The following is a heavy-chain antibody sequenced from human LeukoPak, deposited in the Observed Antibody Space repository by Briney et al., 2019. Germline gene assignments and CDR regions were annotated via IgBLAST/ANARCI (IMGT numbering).Heavy chain of an antibody. V-gene: IGHV4-30-2*01. J-gene: IGHJ4*02. CDR2: IYHSGST. Sequence: SQTLSLTCAVSGGSISSGGYSWSWIRQPPGKGLEWIGYIYHSGSTYYNPSLKSRVTISVDRSKNQFSLKLSSVTAADMAVYYCARVSGLIYDYWGQGTLVTVSS. CDR1: GGSISSGGYS. CDR3: ARVSGLIYDY. D-gene: IGHD3-16*01.